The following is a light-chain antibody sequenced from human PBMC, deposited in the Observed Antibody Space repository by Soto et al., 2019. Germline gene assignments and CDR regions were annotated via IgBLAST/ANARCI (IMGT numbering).Light chain of an antibody. J-gene: IGKJ5*01. V-gene: IGKV3-11*01. CDR1: PSVTNY. CDR3: QQSNIWPPVT. Sequence: EIVLTQSPATLSVSPGDSATLSCRGSPSVTNYLAWYQQKPGQPPRLLIYGAFNRAAGIPARFSGSGSGTDFTLTISSLEPEDSAVYYCQQSNIWPPVTFGQGTRLEIK. CDR2: GAF.